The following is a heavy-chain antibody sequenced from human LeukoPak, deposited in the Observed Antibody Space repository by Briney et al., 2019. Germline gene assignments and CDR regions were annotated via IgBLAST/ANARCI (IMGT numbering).Heavy chain of an antibody. CDR3: ARGRGLAAADSIWFDL. J-gene: IGHJ5*02. V-gene: IGHV4-4*07. CDR1: GDSIGSYY. Sequence: PSETLSLTCTVSGDSIGSYYWSWIRQPAGRGLEWLARIYTTGSTNYKPSLKSRLTISLDKSKNQFSLELTSVTAADTAIYYCARGRGLAAADSIWFDLWGQGILVTVSS. CDR2: IYTTGST. D-gene: IGHD6-25*01.